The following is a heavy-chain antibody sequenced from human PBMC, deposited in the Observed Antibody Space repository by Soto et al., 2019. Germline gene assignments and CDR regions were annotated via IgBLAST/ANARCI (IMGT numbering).Heavy chain of an antibody. V-gene: IGHV2-5*02. CDR1: GLSLSTSGEA. CDR2: IYWDDDK. CDR3: AHYVSTSPAGWFAP. J-gene: IGHJ5*02. D-gene: IGHD3-10*02. Sequence: QITLKESGPTLVKPTQTLTLTCTFSGLSLSTSGEAVGWLRQPPRKALDWLALIYWDDDKPYNPTLKTRLTITKDTSKNQVVLTRTNMDPVDTATYYCAHYVSTSPAGWFAPWGQGILVPVSS.